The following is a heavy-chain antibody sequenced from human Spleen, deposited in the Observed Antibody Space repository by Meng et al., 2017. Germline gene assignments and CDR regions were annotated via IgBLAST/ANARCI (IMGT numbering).Heavy chain of an antibody. D-gene: IGHD2-2*01. Sequence: ASVKVSCKPSGYNFPDYYIHWVRQAPGQGLEWMGRIDPKNGDTHYAQKFQGRVTMTGDTSISTAYMDLSGLRSDDTAVYYCARGACDHTTCHPWGQGTLVTVSS. J-gene: IGHJ5*02. CDR1: GYNFPDYY. CDR3: ARGACDHTTCHP. CDR2: IDPKNGDT. V-gene: IGHV1-2*06.